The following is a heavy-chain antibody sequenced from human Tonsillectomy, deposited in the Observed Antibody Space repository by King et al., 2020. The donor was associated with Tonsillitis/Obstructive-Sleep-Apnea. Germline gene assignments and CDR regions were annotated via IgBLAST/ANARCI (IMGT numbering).Heavy chain of an antibody. Sequence: EVQLVESGGGLVQSGRSLRLSCAASGFTFDDYAMHWVRQAPGKGLEWVSGISFNSDNIGYADSVKGRFTISRDNAKNSLYLQMNSLRGEDTALYYCTKGITIFGVADYFDYWGQGTLVSVSS. V-gene: IGHV3-9*01. CDR2: ISFNSDNI. CDR1: GFTFDDYA. J-gene: IGHJ4*02. CDR3: TKGITIFGVADYFDY. D-gene: IGHD3-3*01.